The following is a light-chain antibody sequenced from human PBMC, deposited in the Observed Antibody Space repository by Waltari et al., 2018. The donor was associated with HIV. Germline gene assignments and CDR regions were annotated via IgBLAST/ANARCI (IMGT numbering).Light chain of an antibody. CDR2: DDS. J-gene: IGLJ2*01. V-gene: IGLV3-21*04. Sequence: SYVLTQPPSLSVAPGKTARITCGGTNIRTKSVHWYQQKPGQAPVLVIYDDSDRPSGIPERFSGSNSGNTATLTISRVEAGDEADYYCQVWDSSSDLVVFGGGTKLTVL. CDR3: QVWDSSSDLVV. CDR1: NIRTKS.